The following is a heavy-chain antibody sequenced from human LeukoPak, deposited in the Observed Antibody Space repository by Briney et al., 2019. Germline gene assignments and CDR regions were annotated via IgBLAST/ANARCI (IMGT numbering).Heavy chain of an antibody. D-gene: IGHD3-10*01. J-gene: IGHJ4*02. CDR1: GFTFSSYS. CDR3: AKGRGRGVISRFDY. CDR2: ISWNSGSI. Sequence: GGSLRLSCAASGFTFSSYSMNWVRQAPGKGLEWVSGISWNSGSIGYADSVKGRFTISRDNAKNSLYLQMNSLRAEDMALYYCAKGRGRGVISRFDYWGQGTLVTVSS. V-gene: IGHV3-9*03.